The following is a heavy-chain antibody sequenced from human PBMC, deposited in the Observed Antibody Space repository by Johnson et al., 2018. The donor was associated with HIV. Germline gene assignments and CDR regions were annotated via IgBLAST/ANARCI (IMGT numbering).Heavy chain of an antibody. V-gene: IGHV3-33*08. CDR2: IWYDGSNK. CDR3: TTDYHVVFGAFDI. J-gene: IGHJ3*02. D-gene: IGHD1-14*01. Sequence: QVQLVESGGGLVKSGGSLRLSCAASGFTFSNYAMSWVRQAPGKGLEWVAVIWYDGSNKYYADSVKGRFTISRDNSKNTLYMQMNSLKTEDTAVYYCTTDYHVVFGAFDIWGQGTMVTVSS. CDR1: GFTFSNYA.